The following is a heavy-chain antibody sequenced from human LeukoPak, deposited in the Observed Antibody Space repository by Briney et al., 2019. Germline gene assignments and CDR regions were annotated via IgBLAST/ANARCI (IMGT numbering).Heavy chain of an antibody. CDR1: GFTFSSYE. J-gene: IGHJ5*02. Sequence: GGSLRLSCAASGFTFSSYEMNWVRQAPGKGLEWVSYISSSGSTIYYADSVKGRFTIPRDNAKNSLYLQMNSLRAEDTAVYYCARELGEPQNWFDPWGQGTLVTVSS. CDR3: ARELGEPQNWFDP. V-gene: IGHV3-48*03. D-gene: IGHD3-16*01. CDR2: ISSSGSTI.